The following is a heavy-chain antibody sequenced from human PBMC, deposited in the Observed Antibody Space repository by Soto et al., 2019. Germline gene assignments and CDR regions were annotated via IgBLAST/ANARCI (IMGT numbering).Heavy chain of an antibody. J-gene: IGHJ4*02. V-gene: IGHV1-18*01. D-gene: IGHD1-1*01. CDR2: ISAHNGNT. CDR3: ARGRYGDY. Sequence: QVHLVQSGAEVKKPGASVKVSCKGSGYTFTSYGITWVRQAPGQGLEWMGWISAHNGNTDYAQKLQGRDTVTRDTSTSTAYMEQRSLRSDDTAVYYCARGRYGDYWGQGALVTVSS. CDR1: GYTFTSYG.